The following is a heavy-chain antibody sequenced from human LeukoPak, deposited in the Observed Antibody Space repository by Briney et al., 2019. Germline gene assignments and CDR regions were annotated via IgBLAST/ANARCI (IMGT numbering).Heavy chain of an antibody. CDR3: ARHLGTHDY. CDR1: GGSISSSSYY. J-gene: IGHJ4*02. V-gene: IGHV4-39*01. Sequence: PSETLSLTCTVSGGSISSSSYYWGWIRQPPGKGLEWIGSIYCSGSTYYNPSLKSRVTISVDTSKNQFSLKLSSVTAADTAVYYCARHLGTHDYWGQGTLVTVSS. D-gene: IGHD1-1*01. CDR2: IYCSGST.